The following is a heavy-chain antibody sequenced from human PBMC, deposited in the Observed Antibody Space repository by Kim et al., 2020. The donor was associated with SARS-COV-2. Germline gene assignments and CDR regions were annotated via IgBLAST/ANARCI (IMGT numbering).Heavy chain of an antibody. Sequence: GGSLRLSCVASGFIIRTYWMTWVRQPPGKGLEWVGNIKEDGSEAFYVDSVRGRFTISRDNAKNSLYLQMNSLRAEDTAVYYCMTVPATYWGQGTLANGTS. J-gene: IGHJ1*01. CDR3: MTVPATY. CDR1: GFIIRTYW. V-gene: IGHV3-7*01. CDR2: IKEDGSEA.